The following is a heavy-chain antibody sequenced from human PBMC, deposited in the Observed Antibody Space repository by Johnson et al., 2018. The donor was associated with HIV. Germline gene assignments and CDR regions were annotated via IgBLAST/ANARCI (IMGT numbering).Heavy chain of an antibody. Sequence: QMQLVESGGGVVQPGRSLRLSCAASGFTFSSYAMHWVRQAPGKGLEWVAVISYDGSNKYYADSVKGRVTISRYNSKNTLYLQMNSLRAEDTAVYYCAKAGQMVAATSAFDIWGQGTMVTVSS. CDR1: GFTFSSYA. D-gene: IGHD2-15*01. V-gene: IGHV3-30*04. J-gene: IGHJ3*02. CDR3: AKAGQMVAATSAFDI. CDR2: ISYDGSNK.